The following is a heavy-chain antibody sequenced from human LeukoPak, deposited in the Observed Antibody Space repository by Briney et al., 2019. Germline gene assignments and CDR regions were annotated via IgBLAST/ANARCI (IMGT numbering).Heavy chain of an antibody. Sequence: GGSLRLSCAASGFTFSDYYMSCIRQAPGKGLEWVSDISSTSIYTNYADSVKGRFTISRDNAKNSLYLQMNSLRAEDTAVYYCAREDGYSSSWYSDYWGQATLVTVSS. D-gene: IGHD6-13*01. J-gene: IGHJ4*02. CDR2: ISSTSIYT. V-gene: IGHV3-11*05. CDR3: AREDGYSSSWYSDY. CDR1: GFTFSDYY.